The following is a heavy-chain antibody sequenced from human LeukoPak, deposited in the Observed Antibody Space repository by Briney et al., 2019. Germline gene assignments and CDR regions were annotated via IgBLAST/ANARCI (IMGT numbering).Heavy chain of an antibody. Sequence: ASVKVSCKASGYTFTSYGISWVRQAPGQGLEWMGWISAYNGNTNYAQKLQGRVTMTTDTSTSTAYMELRSLRSDDTTVYYCARHSLRADSSSSHRFGYWGQGTLVTVSS. CDR1: GYTFTSYG. D-gene: IGHD6-6*01. CDR2: ISAYNGNT. J-gene: IGHJ4*02. CDR3: ARHSLRADSSSSHRFGY. V-gene: IGHV1-18*01.